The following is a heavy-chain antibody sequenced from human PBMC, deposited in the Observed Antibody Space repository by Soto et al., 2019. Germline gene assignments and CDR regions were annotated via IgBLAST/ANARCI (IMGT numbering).Heavy chain of an antibody. D-gene: IGHD6-13*01. Sequence: GASVKVSCKASEYTFTNYAVHWVRQAPGQRLEWMGWINAGNGNTKYSQKFQGRVTITRDTSASTVYMELSSLTFEDTAVYYCARSRAVAGSYFFDYWGQGTLVTVSS. CDR1: EYTFTNYA. J-gene: IGHJ4*02. CDR2: INAGNGNT. V-gene: IGHV1-3*01. CDR3: ARSRAVAGSYFFDY.